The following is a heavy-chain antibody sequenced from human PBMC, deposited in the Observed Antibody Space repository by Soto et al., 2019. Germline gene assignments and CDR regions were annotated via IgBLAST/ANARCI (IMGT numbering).Heavy chain of an antibody. CDR1: GYTFTGYY. J-gene: IGHJ3*02. D-gene: IGHD2-2*01. V-gene: IGHV1-2*04. Sequence: ASVKVSCKASGYTFTGYYMHWVRQAPGQGLEWMGWINPNSGGTNYAQKFQGWVTMTRDTSISTAYMELSRLRSDDTAVYYCARGRGRYCSSTSCYRDDAFDIWGQGTMVTV. CDR3: ARGRGRYCSSTSCYRDDAFDI. CDR2: INPNSGGT.